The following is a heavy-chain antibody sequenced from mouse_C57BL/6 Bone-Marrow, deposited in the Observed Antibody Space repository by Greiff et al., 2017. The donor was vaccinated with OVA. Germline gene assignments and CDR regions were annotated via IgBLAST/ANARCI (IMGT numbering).Heavy chain of an antibody. V-gene: IGHV5-17*01. D-gene: IGHD2-3*01. CDR2: ICSCSSTI. Sequence: EVQVVEFGGGFVKPGGFLKLLRAAFGFTFSDLGMHWVRQAPEKGLEWVAYICSCSSTIYYADTVKGRFTITRDKAKNTLFLQMTGLRSEDTAMYYCASVYDDSRGYWGQGTTLTVSS. J-gene: IGHJ2*01. CDR3: ASVYDDSRGY. CDR1: GFTFSDLG.